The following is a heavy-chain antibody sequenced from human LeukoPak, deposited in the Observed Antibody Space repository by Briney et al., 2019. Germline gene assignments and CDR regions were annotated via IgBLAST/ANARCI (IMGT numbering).Heavy chain of an antibody. V-gene: IGHV3-30*02. D-gene: IGHD3-10*01. J-gene: IGHJ4*02. CDR1: GFIFNSYG. CDR2: IRYDGSNK. CDR3: AKDPVLPAWFGEEITYFDY. Sequence: GGSLRLSCAASGFIFNSYGMHWVRQAPGKGLEWVAFIRYDGSNKYYADSVKGRFTISRDNSKSTLYLQMNSLRAEDTAVYYCAKDPVLPAWFGEEITYFDYWGQGTLVTVSS.